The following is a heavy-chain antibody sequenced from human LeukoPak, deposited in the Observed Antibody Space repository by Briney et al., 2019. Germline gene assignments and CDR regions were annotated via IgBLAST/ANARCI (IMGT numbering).Heavy chain of an antibody. V-gene: IGHV1-46*01. CDR2: INPSGGST. D-gene: IGHD4-23*01. J-gene: IGHJ4*02. CDR3: ATYGGTWAFIDY. CDR1: GYTFTSYY. Sequence: ASVKVSCKASGYTFTSYYMHWVRQAPGQGLEWMGIINPSGGSTSYAQKFQGRVTMTRDMSTSTVYMELSSLRSEDTAVYYCATYGGTWAFIDYWGQGTLVTVSS.